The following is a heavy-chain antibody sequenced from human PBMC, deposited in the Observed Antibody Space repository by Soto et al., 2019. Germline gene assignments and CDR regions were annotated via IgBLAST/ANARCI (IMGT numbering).Heavy chain of an antibody. CDR1: GDSMNNYY. D-gene: IGHD5-12*01. J-gene: IGHJ4*02. Sequence: QVQLQESGPGLVKPSETLSLTCTVSGDSMNNYYWTWIRQPPGKGLEWIGYIYSSGGTIYSPSLRGRLNISIDTSESQFSLQLSSVTAADTAVYYCARGKRASGYYRDDYLGQGTLVTDSS. CDR3: ARGKRASGYYRDDY. V-gene: IGHV4-59*01. CDR2: IYSSGGT.